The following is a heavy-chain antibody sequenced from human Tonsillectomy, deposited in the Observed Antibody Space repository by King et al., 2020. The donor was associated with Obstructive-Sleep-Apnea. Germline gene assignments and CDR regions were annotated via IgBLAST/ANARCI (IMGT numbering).Heavy chain of an antibody. CDR2: ISAYNGNT. V-gene: IGHV1-18*04. CDR3: ARGRYYDSSGYYHFDY. J-gene: IGHJ4*02. Sequence: QLVQSGAEVKKPGASVKVSCKASGYTFTSYGISWVRQAPGQGLEWIGWISAYNGNTNYAQKIQGRVTMTTDTSTSTAYMELRSLRSDDTAVYYCARGRYYDSSGYYHFDYWGQGTLVTVSS. D-gene: IGHD3-22*01. CDR1: GYTFTSYG.